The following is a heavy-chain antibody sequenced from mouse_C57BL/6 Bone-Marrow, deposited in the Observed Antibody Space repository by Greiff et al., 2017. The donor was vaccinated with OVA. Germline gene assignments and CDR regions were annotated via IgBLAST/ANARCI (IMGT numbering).Heavy chain of an antibody. CDR1: GYTFTSYW. CDR2: IYPGSGST. V-gene: IGHV1-55*01. D-gene: IGHD1-1*01. CDR3: ARDYYCSSPHHYYAMDY. J-gene: IGHJ4*01. Sequence: QVQLQQPGAELVKPGASVKMSCKASGYTFTSYWITWVKQRPGQGLEWIGDIYPGSGSTNYNEKFKSKATLTVATSSSTAYMQLSSLTSVDSAVYYGARDYYCSSPHHYYAMDYWGQGTSVTASS.